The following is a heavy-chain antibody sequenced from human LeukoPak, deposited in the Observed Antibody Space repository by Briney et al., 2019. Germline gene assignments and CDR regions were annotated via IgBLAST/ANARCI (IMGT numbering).Heavy chain of an antibody. CDR3: ARAVGSSESNYFDP. J-gene: IGHJ5*02. D-gene: IGHD1-7*01. CDR1: GGSVSSGNYY. Sequence: SETLSLTCTVSGGSVSSGNYYWSWIRQPAGKGLEWIGRIYTGGTTNYNPSLDGRVTILLDTPTNQFSLKLSSVTAADPAVYYCARAVGSSESNYFDPWGQGTLATVSS. CDR2: IYTGGTT. V-gene: IGHV4-61*02.